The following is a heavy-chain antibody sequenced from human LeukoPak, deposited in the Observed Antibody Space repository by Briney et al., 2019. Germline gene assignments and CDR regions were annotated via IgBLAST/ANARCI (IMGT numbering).Heavy chain of an antibody. Sequence: GASVKVSCKXSGYTFTGYYMHWGRQAPGQGLELMGWISIYNGNTDYSQKLRGRVTMTTDTSTSTAYMELRSLRSDDTAVYYCARITYDFWSGYYMPDDPWGQGTLVTVSS. CDR1: GYTFTGYY. CDR2: ISIYNGNT. CDR3: ARITYDFWSGYYMPDDP. D-gene: IGHD3-3*01. V-gene: IGHV1-18*04. J-gene: IGHJ5*02.